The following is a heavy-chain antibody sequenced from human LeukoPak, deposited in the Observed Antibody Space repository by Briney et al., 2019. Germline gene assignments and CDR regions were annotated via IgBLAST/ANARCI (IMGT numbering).Heavy chain of an antibody. J-gene: IGHJ5*02. Sequence: SETLSLTCTVSGASISSSSYYWGWIRQPPGKGLEWIGTIYYTGTTYYNPSLKSRLTISVDTSKNQFSLKLTSVTAADTAVYYCARHDYYGSLNWFDPWGQGTLITVSS. CDR1: GASISSSSYY. D-gene: IGHD3-10*01. CDR2: IYYTGTT. CDR3: ARHDYYGSLNWFDP. V-gene: IGHV4-39*01.